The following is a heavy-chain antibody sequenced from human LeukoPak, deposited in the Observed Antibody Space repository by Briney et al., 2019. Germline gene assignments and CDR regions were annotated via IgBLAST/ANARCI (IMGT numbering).Heavy chain of an antibody. CDR3: TTGIGNYYYY. D-gene: IGHD3-10*01. Sequence: GGSLRLSCAASGSTFSRYWMHWVRQAPGGELVWVSRVKSDGSDTIYADSVKGRFTISRDNAKNTLYLQMDSLRAEDTAVYYCTTGIGNYYYYWGQGTLVTVAS. CDR2: VKSDGSDT. J-gene: IGHJ4*02. V-gene: IGHV3-74*01. CDR1: GSTFSRYW.